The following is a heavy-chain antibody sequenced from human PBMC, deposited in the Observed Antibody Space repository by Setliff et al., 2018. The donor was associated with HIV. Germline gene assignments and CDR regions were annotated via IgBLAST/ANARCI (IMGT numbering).Heavy chain of an antibody. CDR3: ARGRSRWTYYNYYYMDV. D-gene: IGHD6-13*01. CDR1: GYSISSGYY. CDR2: IYHSGST. V-gene: IGHV4-38-2*01. Sequence: SETLSLTCAVSGYSISSGYYWGWIRQPPGKGLEWIGSIYHSGSTYYNPSLKSRVTISVDTSKNQFSLKLSSVTAADTAVYYCARGRSRWTYYNYYYMDVWGKGTTVIVSS. J-gene: IGHJ6*03.